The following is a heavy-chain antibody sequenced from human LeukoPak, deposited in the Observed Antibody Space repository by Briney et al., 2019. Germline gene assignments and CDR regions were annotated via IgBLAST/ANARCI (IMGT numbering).Heavy chain of an antibody. D-gene: IGHD1-26*01. Sequence: SETLSLTCTVSGGSISSYYWSWVRQPPGKGLEWIGYVSYSGSTDYNPSLKSRVIISVDTSKNQFSLKLSSVTAADTAVYYCATNEGGSYGLEGTYYYYYMDVWGKGTTVTVSS. CDR2: VSYSGST. CDR3: ATNEGGSYGLEGTYYYYYMDV. CDR1: GGSISSYY. V-gene: IGHV4-59*12. J-gene: IGHJ6*03.